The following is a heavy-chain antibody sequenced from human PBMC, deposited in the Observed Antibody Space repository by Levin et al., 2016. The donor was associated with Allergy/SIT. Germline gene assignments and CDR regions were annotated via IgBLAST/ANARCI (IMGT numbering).Heavy chain of an antibody. J-gene: IGHJ5*02. V-gene: IGHV1-2*02. CDR2: INPNSGGT. CDR3: ARDTDIVVVPAAIGFDP. D-gene: IGHD2-2*01. Sequence: WVRQAPGQGLEWMGWINPNSGGTNYAQKFQGRVTMTRDTSISTAYMELSRLRSDDTAVYYCARDTDIVVVPAAIGFDPWGQGTLVTVSS.